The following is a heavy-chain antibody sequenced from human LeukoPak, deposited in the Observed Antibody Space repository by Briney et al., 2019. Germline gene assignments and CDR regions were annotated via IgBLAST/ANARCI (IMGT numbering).Heavy chain of an antibody. CDR3: ARDYGGNSHYFDY. D-gene: IGHD4-23*01. CDR2: ISGSGGST. J-gene: IGHJ4*02. V-gene: IGHV3-23*01. Sequence: PGGSLRLACAASGFTFSSYAMSWVGQAPGKGLEGVSAISGSGGSTYYADSVKGRFTISRDNSKNTLYLQMNSLRAEDTAVYYCARDYGGNSHYFDYWGQGTLVTVSS. CDR1: GFTFSSYA.